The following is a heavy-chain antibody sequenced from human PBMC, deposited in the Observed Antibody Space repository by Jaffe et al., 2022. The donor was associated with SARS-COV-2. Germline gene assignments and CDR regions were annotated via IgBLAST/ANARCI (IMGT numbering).Heavy chain of an antibody. D-gene: IGHD1-26*01. J-gene: IGHJ2*01. Sequence: QVQLVESGGGVVQPGRSLRLSCAASGFTFSSYGMHWVRQAPGKGLEWVAVIWYDGSNKYYADSVKGRFTISRDNSKNTLYLQMNSLRAEDTAVYYCARASPGELPHWYFDLWGRGTLVTVSS. V-gene: IGHV3-33*01. CDR3: ARASPGELPHWYFDL. CDR2: IWYDGSNK. CDR1: GFTFSSYG.